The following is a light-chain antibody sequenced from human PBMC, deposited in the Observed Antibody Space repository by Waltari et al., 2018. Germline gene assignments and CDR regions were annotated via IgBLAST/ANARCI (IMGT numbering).Light chain of an antibody. CDR1: SSDVGGYNS. J-gene: IGLJ2*01. Sequence: QSALTQPPSASGSPGPAVTISCTGTSSDVGGYNSVHWYQQHPVKAPKLMIYEVSKRPSGVPDRFSGSKSGNTASLTVSGLQAEDEADYYCSSYAGSNNLVFGGGTKLTVL. CDR3: SSYAGSNNLV. V-gene: IGLV2-8*01. CDR2: EVS.